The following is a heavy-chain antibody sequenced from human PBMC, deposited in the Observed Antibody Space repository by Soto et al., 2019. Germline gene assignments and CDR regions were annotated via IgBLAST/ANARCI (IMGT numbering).Heavy chain of an antibody. V-gene: IGHV3-30*18. Sequence: LRLSCAASGFTFNIFGMHWVRQAPGKGLEWVALISNDGTNKYYADSVRGRFTISRDSSKNTVFLQMDSLRADDTAVYYCAKGSTRWLESLLHYWGQGTLVTVSS. CDR1: GFTFNIFG. J-gene: IGHJ4*02. CDR2: ISNDGTNK. D-gene: IGHD5-12*01. CDR3: AKGSTRWLESLLHY.